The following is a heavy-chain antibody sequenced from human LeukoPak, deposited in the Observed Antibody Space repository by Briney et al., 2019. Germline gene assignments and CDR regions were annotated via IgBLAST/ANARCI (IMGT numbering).Heavy chain of an antibody. D-gene: IGHD6-13*01. J-gene: IGHJ5*02. CDR1: GGSISSYY. CDR3: ASRPGYSSSWDPEAEDNWFDP. CDR2: IHYSGST. Sequence: SETLSLTCTVSGGSISSYYWSWIRQPPGKGLEWIGYIHYSGSTNYNPSLKSRLTISVETSKNQFSLKLRSVTAADTAVYYCASRPGYSSSWDPEAEDNWFDPWGQGTLVTVSS. V-gene: IGHV4-59*01.